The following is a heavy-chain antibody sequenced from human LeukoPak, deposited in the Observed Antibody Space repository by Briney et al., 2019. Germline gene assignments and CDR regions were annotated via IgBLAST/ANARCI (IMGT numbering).Heavy chain of an antibody. D-gene: IGHD5-12*01. CDR3: AKAGGYDIRSYGMDV. V-gene: IGHV3-30*02. Sequence: PGGSLRLSCAASGFTFSSYGMHWVRQAPGKGLEWVAFIRCDGSNKYYADSVKGRFTISRDNSKNTLYLQMNSLRAEDTAVYYCAKAGGYDIRSYGMDVWGQGTTVTVSS. CDR2: IRCDGSNK. CDR1: GFTFSSYG. J-gene: IGHJ6*02.